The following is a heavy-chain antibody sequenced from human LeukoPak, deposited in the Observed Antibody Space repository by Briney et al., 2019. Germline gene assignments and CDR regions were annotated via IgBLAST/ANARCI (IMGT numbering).Heavy chain of an antibody. CDR1: GGSFSGYY. Sequence: PSETLSLTCAVYGGSFSGYYWSWIRQPPGKGLEWIGEINHSGSTNYNKSLKSRVTISVDTSKNQFSLKLSSVTAADTAVYYCARQGHPLYGGNSFLNYWGQGTLVTVSS. V-gene: IGHV4-34*01. CDR3: ARQGHPLYGGNSFLNY. CDR2: INHSGST. J-gene: IGHJ4*02. D-gene: IGHD4-23*01.